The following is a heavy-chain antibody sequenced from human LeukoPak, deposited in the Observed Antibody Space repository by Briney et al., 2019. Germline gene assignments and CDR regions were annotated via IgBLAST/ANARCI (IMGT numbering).Heavy chain of an antibody. D-gene: IGHD3-22*01. V-gene: IGHV3-23*01. J-gene: IGHJ4*02. CDR2: ISGSGGST. CDR1: GFTFSSYA. Sequence: GGSLRLSCAASGFTFSSYAMSWVRQAPGKGLEWVSAISGSGGSTYYADSVKGRFTISRDNSKNALYLQMNSLRAEDTAVYYCAKVYDSSGYYYVDWGQGTLVTVSS. CDR3: AKVYDSSGYYYVD.